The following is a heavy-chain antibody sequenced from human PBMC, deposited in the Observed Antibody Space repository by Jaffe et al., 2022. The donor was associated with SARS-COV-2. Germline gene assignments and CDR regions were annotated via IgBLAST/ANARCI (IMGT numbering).Heavy chain of an antibody. J-gene: IGHJ5*02. CDR1: GFTFSSYA. Sequence: EVQLLESGGGLVQPGGSLRLSCAASGFTFSSYAMSWVRQAPGKGLEWVSAISGSGGSTYYADSVKGRFTISRDNSKNTLYLQMNSLRAEDTAVYYCAKKPLLPRAYGGNLSWFDPWGQGTLVTVSS. CDR3: AKKPLLPRAYGGNLSWFDP. CDR2: ISGSGGST. D-gene: IGHD4-17*01. V-gene: IGHV3-23*01.